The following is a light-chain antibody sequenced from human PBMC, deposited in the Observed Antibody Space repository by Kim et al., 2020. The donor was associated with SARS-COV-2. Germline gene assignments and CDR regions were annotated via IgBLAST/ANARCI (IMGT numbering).Light chain of an antibody. CDR1: QSISSY. V-gene: IGKV1-39*01. Sequence: AAVGDRVTITCRASQSISSYLNWYQQKPGKAPKLLIYAASSLQSGVPSRFSGSGSGTDFTLTISSLQPEDFATYYCQQSYSTKLTFGGGTKVDIK. J-gene: IGKJ4*01. CDR3: QQSYSTKLT. CDR2: AAS.